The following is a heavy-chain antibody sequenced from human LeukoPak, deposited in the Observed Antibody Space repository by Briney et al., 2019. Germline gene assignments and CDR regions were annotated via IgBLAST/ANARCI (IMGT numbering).Heavy chain of an antibody. J-gene: IGHJ3*02. Sequence: GGSLRLSCAASGFTFSSYWMSWVRQAPGKGLEWVSSISSSSSYIYYADSVKGRFTISRDNAKNSLYLQMNSLRAEDTAVYYCARVEYSYGDAFDIWGQGTMVTVSS. V-gene: IGHV3-21*01. CDR1: GFTFSSYW. D-gene: IGHD5-18*01. CDR3: ARVEYSYGDAFDI. CDR2: ISSSSSYI.